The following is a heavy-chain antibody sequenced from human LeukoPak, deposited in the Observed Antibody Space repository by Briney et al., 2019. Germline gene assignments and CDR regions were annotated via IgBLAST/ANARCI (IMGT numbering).Heavy chain of an antibody. CDR1: GFTFSSYA. V-gene: IGHV3-23*01. J-gene: IGHJ4*02. CDR2: ISGGGGST. CDR3: AKDGHYSSSWYDFDY. Sequence: PGGSLRLSCAASGFTFSSYAMSWVRQAPGKGLEWVSTISGGGGSTDHADSVKGRFTISRDNSKNTLYLQMNSLRVEDTAVYYCAKDGHYSSSWYDFDYWGQGTLVTVSS. D-gene: IGHD6-13*01.